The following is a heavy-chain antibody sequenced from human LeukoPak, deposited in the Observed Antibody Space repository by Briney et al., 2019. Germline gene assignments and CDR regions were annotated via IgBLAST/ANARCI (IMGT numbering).Heavy chain of an antibody. V-gene: IGHV4-38-2*02. J-gene: IGHJ4*02. CDR3: ARDRGSYPLRY. Sequence: PSETLSLTCTVSGGSISSYYWSWIRQPPGKGLEWIGSTYHSGSTYYNPSLKSRVTISVDTSKNQFSLKLSSVTAADTAVYYCARDRGSYPLRYWGQGTLVTVSS. CDR1: GGSISSYY. D-gene: IGHD1-26*01. CDR2: TYHSGST.